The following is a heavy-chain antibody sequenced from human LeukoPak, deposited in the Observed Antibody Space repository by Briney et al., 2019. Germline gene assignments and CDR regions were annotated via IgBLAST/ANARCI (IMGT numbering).Heavy chain of an antibody. V-gene: IGHV4-39*01. J-gene: IGHJ3*02. CDR1: GGSISSSSYY. Sequence: SETLSLTCTVSGGSISSSSYYWGWIRLPPGKGLEWIGRIYYSGSTYYNPSLKSRVTISVDTSKNQFSLKLSSVTAADTAVYYCARQAYYYDSSGYDDAFDIWGQGTMVTVSS. D-gene: IGHD3-22*01. CDR3: ARQAYYYDSSGYDDAFDI. CDR2: IYYSGST.